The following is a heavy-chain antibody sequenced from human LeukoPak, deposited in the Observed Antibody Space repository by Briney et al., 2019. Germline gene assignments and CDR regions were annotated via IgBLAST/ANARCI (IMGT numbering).Heavy chain of an antibody. CDR1: GFTFSSNY. CDR3: AGRRSSGWYAY. V-gene: IGHV3-53*01. J-gene: IGHJ4*02. Sequence: GGSLRLSCAASGFTFSSNYMSWVRQAPGKGLEWVSVIYDSGTTYYADSVKGRFLIFRDTSKNTVDLQMNSLRVEDTAVYYCAGRRSSGWYAYWGQGTLVTVSS. CDR2: IYDSGTT. D-gene: IGHD6-19*01.